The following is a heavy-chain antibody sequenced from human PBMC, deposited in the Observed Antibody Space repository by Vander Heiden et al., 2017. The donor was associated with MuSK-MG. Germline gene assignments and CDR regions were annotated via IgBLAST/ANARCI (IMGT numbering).Heavy chain of an antibody. CDR3: ARGNGYPQHIDY. CDR2: ISSSGSTI. CDR1: GFTFSSYE. Sequence: EVQLVESGGGLVQPGGSLRLSCAASGFTFSSYEMNWVRQAPGKGLEWVSYISSSGSTIYYADSVKGRFTISRDNAKNSLYLQMNSLRAEDTAVYYCARGNGYPQHIDYWGQGTLVTVSS. D-gene: IGHD5-18*01. J-gene: IGHJ4*02. V-gene: IGHV3-48*03.